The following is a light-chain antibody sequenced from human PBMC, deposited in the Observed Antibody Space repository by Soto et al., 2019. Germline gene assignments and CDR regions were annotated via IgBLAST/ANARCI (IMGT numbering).Light chain of an antibody. CDR3: PSYDSSLRVSV. V-gene: IGLV1-40*01. CDR2: GKS. J-gene: IGLJ2*01. CDR1: SSNIGAGYD. Sequence: QSVLTQPPSVSGAPGQRVTISCTGSSSNIGAGYDVHWYQQLPGTSPKLLIYGKSNRPSGVPDRFSGSKSGTSASLAITGLQDADEADYYCPSYDSSLRVSVFGGVTKLTVL.